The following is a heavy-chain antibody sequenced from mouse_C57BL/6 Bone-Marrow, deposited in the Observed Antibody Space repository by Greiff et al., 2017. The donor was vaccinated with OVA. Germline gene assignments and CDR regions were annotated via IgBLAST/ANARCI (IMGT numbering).Heavy chain of an antibody. CDR1: GFTFNTYA. Sequence: EVMLVASGGGLVQPKGSLKLSCAASGFTFNTYAMHWVRQAPGKGLEWVARIRSKSSNYATYYADSVKDRFSISRDDSKNILYLQMNKLKTEDTAMYYCVRDQGYYGSSWYFDVWGTGTTVTVSS. CDR2: IRSKSSNYAT. CDR3: VRDQGYYGSSWYFDV. J-gene: IGHJ1*03. D-gene: IGHD1-1*01. V-gene: IGHV10-3*01.